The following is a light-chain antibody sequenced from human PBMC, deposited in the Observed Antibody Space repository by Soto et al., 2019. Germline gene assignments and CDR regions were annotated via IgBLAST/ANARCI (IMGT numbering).Light chain of an antibody. CDR2: GAS. CDR3: QQSYSSPVT. V-gene: IGKV1-39*01. CDR1: QNITTY. J-gene: IGKJ5*01. Sequence: DIQMTQSPFSLSASVGDRVASTCRANQNITTYVNWYQQKPGKAPNLLIYGASNLQSGVPSRFSGSGSGTEFTLTISSLRPEDFATYYCQQSYSSPVTFGQGTRLEIK.